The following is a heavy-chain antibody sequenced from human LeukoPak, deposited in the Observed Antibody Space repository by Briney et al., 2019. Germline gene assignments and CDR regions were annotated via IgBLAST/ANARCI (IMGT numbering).Heavy chain of an antibody. CDR2: ISSTSSHI. V-gene: IGHV3-21*01. J-gene: IGHJ3*02. CDR1: GFTFSTYS. CDR3: AREDAFDI. Sequence: KPGGSLRLSCAASGFTFSTYSMNWVRQAPGKGLEWVSSISSTSSHIYYADAVKGRFTISRDNAKNSLYLQMNSLRAEDTSVYYCAREDAFDIWGQGTMVTVSS.